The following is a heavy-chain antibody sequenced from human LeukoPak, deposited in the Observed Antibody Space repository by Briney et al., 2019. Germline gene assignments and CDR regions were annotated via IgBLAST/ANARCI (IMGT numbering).Heavy chain of an antibody. CDR1: GFTFSDYF. V-gene: IGHV3-66*01. CDR2: IYSGGST. D-gene: IGHD6-25*01. J-gene: IGHJ6*03. CDR3: ARVKQRLGRLLGRDTTYYYFYHMDV. Sequence: GGSLRLSCAASGFTFSDYFMTWIRQAPGKGLEWVSVIYSGGSTYYADSVKGRFTISRDNSKSTLYIQMNSLRAEDTAVYYCARVKQRLGRLLGRDTTYYYFYHMDVWGNGTTVTVSS.